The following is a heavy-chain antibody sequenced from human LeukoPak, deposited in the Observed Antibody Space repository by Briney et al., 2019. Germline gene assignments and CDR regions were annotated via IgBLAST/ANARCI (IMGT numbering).Heavy chain of an antibody. Sequence: GGSLRLSCAASGFTFSSYAMSWVRQAPGKGLEWVSAISGSGGSTYYADSVKGRFTISRDNSKNTLYLQMNSRRAEDTAVYYCAKDRLSSWYTFPDYWGQGTLVTVSS. V-gene: IGHV3-23*01. D-gene: IGHD6-13*01. J-gene: IGHJ4*02. CDR3: AKDRLSSWYTFPDY. CDR1: GFTFSSYA. CDR2: ISGSGGST.